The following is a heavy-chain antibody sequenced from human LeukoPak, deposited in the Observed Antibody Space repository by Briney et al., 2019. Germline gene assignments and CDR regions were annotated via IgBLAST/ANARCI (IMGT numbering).Heavy chain of an antibody. CDR3: ARDSAYTTGAGAFDI. CDR2: ISYDGGNK. Sequence: PRRSLRLSCAASGFTLSNYAMHWVRQAPGKGLEWVAVISYDGGNKYYTDSVKGRFTISRDNSENTLYLQMNSLRAEDTAVYYCARDSAYTTGAGAFDIWGQGTMVTVSS. D-gene: IGHD6-19*01. CDR1: GFTLSNYA. V-gene: IGHV3-30-3*01. J-gene: IGHJ3*02.